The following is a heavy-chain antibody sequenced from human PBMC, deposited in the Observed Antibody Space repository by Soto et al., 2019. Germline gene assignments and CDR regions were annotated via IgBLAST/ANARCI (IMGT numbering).Heavy chain of an antibody. J-gene: IGHJ4*02. Sequence: EVQLVQSGAEVKKPGESPRISCKGSGYSFTSYWISWVRQMPGKGLEWVGRIDPSDSYTNYSPSFQGHVTISADKYISTAYLQWSSLKASDTAMYYCARLQPAAGDNDLTFDYWGQGTLVTVSS. CDR3: ARLQPAAGDNDLTFDY. CDR1: GYSFTSYW. V-gene: IGHV5-10-1*01. CDR2: IDPSDSYT. D-gene: IGHD6-13*01.